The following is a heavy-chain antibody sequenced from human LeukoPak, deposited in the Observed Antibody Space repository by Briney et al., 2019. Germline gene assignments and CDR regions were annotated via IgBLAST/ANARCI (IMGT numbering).Heavy chain of an antibody. V-gene: IGHV3-23*01. CDR3: ARGGQYSSSWYGYFDY. J-gene: IGHJ4*02. D-gene: IGHD6-13*01. CDR1: GFTFSSYA. CDR2: ISGSGGST. Sequence: QPGGSLRLSCAASGFTFSSYAMSWVRQAPGKGLEWVSAISGSGGSTYYADSVKGRFTISRDNSKNTLYLQMNSLRAEDTAVYYCARGGQYSSSWYGYFDYWGQGTLVTVSS.